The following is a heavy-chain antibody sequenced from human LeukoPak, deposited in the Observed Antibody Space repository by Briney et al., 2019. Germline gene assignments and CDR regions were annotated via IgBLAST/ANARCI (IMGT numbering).Heavy chain of an antibody. CDR3: ARGAPYCSGGSCLYYFDY. CDR2: ISSSSSYI. CDR1: GFTFSSYA. V-gene: IGHV3-21*01. D-gene: IGHD2-15*01. J-gene: IGHJ4*02. Sequence: GGSLRLSCAASGFTFSSYAMHWVRQAPGKGLEWVSSISSSSSYIYYADSVKGRFTISRDNAKNSLYLQMNSLRAEDTAVYYCARGAPYCSGGSCLYYFDYWGQGTLVTVSS.